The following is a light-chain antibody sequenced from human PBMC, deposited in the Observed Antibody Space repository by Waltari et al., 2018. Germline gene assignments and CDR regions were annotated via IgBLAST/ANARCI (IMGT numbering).Light chain of an antibody. CDR2: KDS. V-gene: IGLV3-25*03. J-gene: IGLJ2*01. Sequence: SYELTQPPSVSVSPGQKARITCSGAALPNQYDYWYQQKPGQAPVVVIYKDSERPSGIPERFSGSTSGTTVTLAISGVQAEDEADYYCQSTDSSGTSVVFGGGTKLTVL. CDR3: QSTDSSGTSVV. CDR1: ALPNQY.